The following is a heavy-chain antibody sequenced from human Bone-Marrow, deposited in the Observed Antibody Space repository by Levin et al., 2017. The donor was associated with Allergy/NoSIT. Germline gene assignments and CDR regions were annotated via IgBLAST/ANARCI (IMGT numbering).Heavy chain of an antibody. V-gene: IGHV3-11*01. CDR1: GFTFSDYY. Sequence: PGGSLRLSCAASGFTFSDYYMSWIRQAPGKGLEWVSYISSSGYTIYYADSVKGRFTISRDNAKNSLYLQMNSLRAEDTAVYYCARDLHSSGYYYSGYWGPGTLVTVSS. CDR2: ISSSGYTI. D-gene: IGHD3-22*01. J-gene: IGHJ4*02. CDR3: ARDLHSSGYYYSGY.